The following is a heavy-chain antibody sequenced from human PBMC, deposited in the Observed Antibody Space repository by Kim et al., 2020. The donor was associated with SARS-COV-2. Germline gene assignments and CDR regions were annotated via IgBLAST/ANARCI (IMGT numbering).Heavy chain of an antibody. D-gene: IGHD5-12*01. CDR2: ISVDGGST. Sequence: GGSLRLSCAASGFTFDDYAMHWVRQAPGKGLEWVSLISVDGGSTYYADSVKGRFTISRDNSKNSLYLQMNSLRTEDTALYYCAKVRRRWLQNQYYFDYWGRGSLVIVSS. CDR1: GFTFDDYA. V-gene: IGHV3-43*02. J-gene: IGHJ4*02. CDR3: AKVRRRWLQNQYYFDY.